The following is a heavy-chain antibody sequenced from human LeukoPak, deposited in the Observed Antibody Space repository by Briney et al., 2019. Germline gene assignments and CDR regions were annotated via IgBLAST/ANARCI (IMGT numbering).Heavy chain of an antibody. CDR3: ARGEYYYDSSGYYYGY. D-gene: IGHD3-22*01. CDR1: GGSISSSSYY. V-gene: IGHV4-39*07. Sequence: LETLSLTCTVSGGSISSSSYYWGWIRQPPGKGLEWIGSIYYSGSTYYNPSLKSRVTISVDTSKNQFSLKLSSVTAADTAVYYCARGEYYYDSSGYYYGYWGQGTLVTVSP. CDR2: IYYSGST. J-gene: IGHJ4*02.